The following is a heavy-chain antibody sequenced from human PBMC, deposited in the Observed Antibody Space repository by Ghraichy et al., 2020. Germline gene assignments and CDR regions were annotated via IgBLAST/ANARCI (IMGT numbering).Heavy chain of an antibody. V-gene: IGHV1-2*06. D-gene: IGHD2-2*01. CDR3: VRGYCSSSTCHSTNYDF. CDR2: VNPRSGGT. CDR1: GYTFIDYY. Sequence: ASVKVSCKASGYTFIDYYIHWVRQAPGQGLEWMGRVNPRSGGTKFAKTFQGSVTMTSDTSITTAYMELSRLRYDDTAVYYCVRGYCSSSTCHSTNYDFWGQGPLVTVSS. J-gene: IGHJ4*02.